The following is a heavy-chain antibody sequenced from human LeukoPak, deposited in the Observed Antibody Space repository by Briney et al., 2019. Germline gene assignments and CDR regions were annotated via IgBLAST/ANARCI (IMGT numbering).Heavy chain of an antibody. V-gene: IGHV1-69*13. CDR2: IIPIFGTA. J-gene: IGHJ4*02. CDR3: ARAQGDYEPYYFDY. CDR1: GGTFSSYA. D-gene: IGHD4-17*01. Sequence: ASVKVSCKSSGGTFSSYAIIWVRQAPGQGLEWMGGIIPIFGTANYAQKFQGRVTITADESTSTAYMELGSLRSEDTAVYYCARAQGDYEPYYFDYWGQGTLVTVSS.